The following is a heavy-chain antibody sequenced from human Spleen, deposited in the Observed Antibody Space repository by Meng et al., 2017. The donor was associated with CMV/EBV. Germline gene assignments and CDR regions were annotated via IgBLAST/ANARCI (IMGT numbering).Heavy chain of an antibody. CDR2: ISAYNGNT. Sequence: ASVKVSCKTSGYTFTGYYLHWVRQAPGQGLEWMGWISAYNGNTNYAQKLQGRVTMTTDTSTSTAYMELRSLRSDDTAVYYCARGGRDWINWFDPWGQGTLVTVSS. CDR3: ARGGRDWINWFDP. V-gene: IGHV1-18*01. D-gene: IGHD3/OR15-3a*01. CDR1: GYTFTGYY. J-gene: IGHJ5*02.